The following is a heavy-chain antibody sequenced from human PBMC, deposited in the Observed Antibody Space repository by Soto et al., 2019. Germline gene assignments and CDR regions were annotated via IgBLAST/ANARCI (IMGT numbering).Heavy chain of an antibody. V-gene: IGHV2-5*01. D-gene: IGHD3-10*01. CDR1: GFSLSTSGVG. Sequence: QITLKESGPTLVNPTQTLTLTCTFSGFSLSTSGVGVGWIRQPPGKALEWLAVIYWNEDKHFSPSLKSRLTIRKDPSKNQVGLTFNNVDPVDTATYYCAHRCYWFGGEDWFDPWGPGTLVTVSS. CDR2: IYWNEDK. J-gene: IGHJ5*02. CDR3: AHRCYWFGGEDWFDP.